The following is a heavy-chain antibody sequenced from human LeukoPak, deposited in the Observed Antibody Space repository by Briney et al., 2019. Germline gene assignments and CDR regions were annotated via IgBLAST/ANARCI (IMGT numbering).Heavy chain of an antibody. V-gene: IGHV4-39*07. CDR3: ARGNSVYCSSTSCYGKTDDAFDI. Sequence: SETLSLTCAVSGGSISSNSYYWGWIRQPPGKGLEWIGSIYYSGSTYYNPSLKSRVTISVDTSKNQFSLKLSSVTAADTAVYCCARGNSVYCSSTSCYGKTDDAFDIWGQGTMVTVSS. J-gene: IGHJ3*02. D-gene: IGHD2-2*01. CDR2: IYYSGST. CDR1: GGSISSNSYY.